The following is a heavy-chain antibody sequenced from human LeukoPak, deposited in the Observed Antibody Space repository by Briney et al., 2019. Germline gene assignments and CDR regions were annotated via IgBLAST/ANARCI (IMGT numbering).Heavy chain of an antibody. Sequence: GGSLRLSCAASGFTFSGSAMHWVRQASGKGLEWVGRIRSKANSYATAYAASVKGRFTISRDDSKNTAYLQMNSLRAEDTAVYYCAGDSYGENFDYWGQGTLVTVSS. D-gene: IGHD5-18*01. CDR1: GFTFSGSA. CDR2: IRSKANSYAT. V-gene: IGHV3-73*01. J-gene: IGHJ4*02. CDR3: AGDSYGENFDY.